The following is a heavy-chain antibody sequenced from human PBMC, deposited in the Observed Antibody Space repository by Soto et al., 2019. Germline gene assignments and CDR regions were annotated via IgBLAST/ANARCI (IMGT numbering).Heavy chain of an antibody. Sequence: EVQLLDSGGGLVQPGGSLRLSCTTSGFIFSNYAMNWVRQAPGKGLERVSVISDNGGSTYYADSVKGRFTITRDYSKTTIYLHMNSPSPEDTAVYYCARGRKFCGPSTCFQCFDYWGQGTLVTVSS. J-gene: IGHJ4*02. V-gene: IGHV3-23*01. CDR2: ISDNGGST. CDR1: GFIFSNYA. CDR3: ARGRKFCGPSTCFQCFDY. D-gene: IGHD2-21*01.